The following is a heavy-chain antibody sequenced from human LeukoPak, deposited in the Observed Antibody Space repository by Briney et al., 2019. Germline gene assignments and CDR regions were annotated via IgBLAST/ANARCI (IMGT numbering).Heavy chain of an antibody. CDR1: GYTFTSYA. CDR3: ARAPGGHMVRGVMGYFDY. CDR2: INAGNGNT. V-gene: IGHV1-3*01. Sequence: VASVKVSCKASGYTFTSYAMHWVRQAPGQRLEWMGWINAGNGNTKYSQKFQGRVTITRDTSASTAYMELSSLRSEDTAVYYCARAPGGHMVRGVMGYFDYWGQGTLVTVSS. D-gene: IGHD3-10*01. J-gene: IGHJ4*02.